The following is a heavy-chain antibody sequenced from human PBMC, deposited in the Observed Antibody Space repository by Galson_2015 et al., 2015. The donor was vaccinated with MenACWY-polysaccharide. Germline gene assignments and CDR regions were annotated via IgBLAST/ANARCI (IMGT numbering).Heavy chain of an antibody. CDR1: GDTLTDLS. CDR2: MNPNSGNT. CDR3: ARGIRRTVYWFDP. J-gene: IGHJ5*02. Sequence: SVKVSCKVSGDTLTDLSMHWVRQATGQGLEWMGWMNPNSGNTGYAQKFQGRVTMTRNTSISTAYMELSSLRSEDTAVYYCARGIRRTVYWFDPWGQGTLVTVSS. D-gene: IGHD4-11*01. V-gene: IGHV1-8*01.